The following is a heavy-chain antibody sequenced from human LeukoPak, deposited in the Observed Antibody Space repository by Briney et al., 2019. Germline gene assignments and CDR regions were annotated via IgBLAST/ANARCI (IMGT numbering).Heavy chain of an antibody. CDR2: MFDSEST. V-gene: IGHV4-59*11. Sequence: PSETLSITCTVSGVSISSHYWSWIRQPPGKGLEWIGYMFDSESTKDNPSLKSRITLSADTSKNQFSLRLSSVTAADTAVYYCATIKRGSIYGYFDFWGQGILVTVSS. J-gene: IGHJ4*02. CDR3: ATIKRGSIYGYFDF. D-gene: IGHD5-18*01. CDR1: GVSISSHY.